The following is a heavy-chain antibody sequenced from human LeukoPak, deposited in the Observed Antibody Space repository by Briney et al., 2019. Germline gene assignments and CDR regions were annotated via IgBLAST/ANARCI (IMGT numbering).Heavy chain of an antibody. CDR3: ARGPYSYDSPGAFDI. Sequence: SETLSLTCTVSGGSISSYYWSWIRQPPGKGLEWIGYISYSGSTNYNPSLKSRVTISVDTSKNQFSLKLSSVTAADTAVYFCARGPYSYDSPGAFDIWGQGTMVTVSS. V-gene: IGHV4-59*08. CDR2: ISYSGST. J-gene: IGHJ3*02. D-gene: IGHD3-22*01. CDR1: GGSISSYY.